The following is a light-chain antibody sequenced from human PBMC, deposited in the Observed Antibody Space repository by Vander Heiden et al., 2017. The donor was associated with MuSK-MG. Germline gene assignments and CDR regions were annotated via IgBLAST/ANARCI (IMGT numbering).Light chain of an antibody. CDR2: DVS. CDR3: SSYSSNNTLL. J-gene: IGLJ2*01. Sequence: QSALTQPASVSGSPGQSGTISCTGTSSDIGGYNYVSWYQQHPGKAPKLMIYDVSNRPSGVSNRFSGSKSGNTASLTISGLQAEDEADYYCSSYSSNNTLLFGGGTKLT. V-gene: IGLV2-14*03. CDR1: SSDIGGYNY.